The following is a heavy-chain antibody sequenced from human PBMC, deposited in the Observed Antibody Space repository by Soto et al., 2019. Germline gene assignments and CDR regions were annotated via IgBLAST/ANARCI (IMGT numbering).Heavy chain of an antibody. CDR1: GFTFDDYV. J-gene: IGHJ4*02. V-gene: IGHV3-9*01. Sequence: EVQLVESGGGLVQPGRSLRLSCVVSGFTFDDYVMHWVRQAPGKGLKWVSSISRNSGTIEYADSVKGRSTVSRDSAKNSLYLQMDSLRPEDTALYYCVKDMGYGNSSTFDYWGQGTLVTVSS. D-gene: IGHD5-12*01. CDR3: VKDMGYGNSSTFDY. CDR2: ISRNSGTI.